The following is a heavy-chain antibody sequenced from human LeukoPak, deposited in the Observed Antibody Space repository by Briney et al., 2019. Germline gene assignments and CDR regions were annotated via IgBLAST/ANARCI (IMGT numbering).Heavy chain of an antibody. CDR2: ISSSSTI. V-gene: IGHV3-48*01. D-gene: IGHD2-8*02. Sequence: PGGSLRLSCAASGLTFSSYSMNWVRQAPGKGPEWVSYISSSSTIYYADSVKGRFTISRDNAKNSLYLQMNSLRAEDTAVYYCARAAGGDYWGQGTLVTVSS. CDR1: GLTFSSYS. CDR3: ARAAGGDY. J-gene: IGHJ4*02.